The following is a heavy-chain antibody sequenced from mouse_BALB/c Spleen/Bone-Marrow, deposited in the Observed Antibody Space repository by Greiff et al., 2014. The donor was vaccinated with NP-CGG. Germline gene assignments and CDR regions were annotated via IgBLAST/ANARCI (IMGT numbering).Heavy chain of an antibody. CDR2: IWAGGST. D-gene: IGHD2-4*01. CDR1: GFSLTSYG. J-gene: IGHJ3*01. CDR3: ASMITTAWFAY. Sequence: QVQLKQSGPGLVAPSQSLSITCTVSGFSLTSYGVHWVRQPPGKGLEWLGVIWAGGSTNYNSALMSRLSISKDNSKSQVFLKMXXXXTDDTATYYCASMITTAWFAYWGQGTLVTVSA. V-gene: IGHV2-9*02.